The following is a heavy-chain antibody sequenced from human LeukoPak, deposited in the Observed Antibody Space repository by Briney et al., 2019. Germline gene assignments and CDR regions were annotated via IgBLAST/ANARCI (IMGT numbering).Heavy chain of an antibody. J-gene: IGHJ6*02. CDR2: ISWNSGSI. D-gene: IGHD3-10*01. Sequence: GGSLRLSCAASGFTFDDYAMHWVQQAPGKGLEWVSGISWNSGSIGYADSVKGRFTISRDNAKNSLYLQMNSLRAEDTALYYCAKGPELLWFGELSMDVWGQGTTVTVSS. CDR3: AKGPELLWFGELSMDV. V-gene: IGHV3-9*01. CDR1: GFTFDDYA.